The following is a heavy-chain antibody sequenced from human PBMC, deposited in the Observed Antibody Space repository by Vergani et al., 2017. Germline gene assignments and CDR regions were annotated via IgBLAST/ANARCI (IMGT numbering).Heavy chain of an antibody. CDR2: IYPGDSDT. Sequence: EVQLVQSGAEVKKPGESLKISCKGSGYSFTSYWIGWVRQMPGKGLEWMGIIYPGDSDTRYSPSFQGQVTISADKSSSTAYLQWSSLKASDTAMYYCATSSSDGSGWYGSSNYAVDVWGQGTTVTVSS. D-gene: IGHD6-19*01. V-gene: IGHV5-51*01. CDR1: GYSFTSYW. CDR3: ATSSSDGSGWYGSSNYAVDV. J-gene: IGHJ6*02.